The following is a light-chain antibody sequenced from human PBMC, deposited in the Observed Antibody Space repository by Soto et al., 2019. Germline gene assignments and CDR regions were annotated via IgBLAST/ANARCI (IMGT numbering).Light chain of an antibody. J-gene: IGKJ5*01. V-gene: IGKV1-5*01. CDR3: QKYGSSSIT. CDR2: DAS. Sequence: DIQMTQSPSTLSSSVGDRVTITFLASQTISTYLAWYQQKPGRAPKLLIYDASGLEGGVPSRFSGSGSGTEFTLTISRLEPEDFAVYYCQKYGSSSITFGQGTRLEN. CDR1: QTISTY.